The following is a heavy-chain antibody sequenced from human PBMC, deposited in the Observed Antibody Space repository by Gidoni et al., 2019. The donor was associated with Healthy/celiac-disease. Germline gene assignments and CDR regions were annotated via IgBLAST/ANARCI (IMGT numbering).Heavy chain of an antibody. CDR3: AREVLDDYYDSSGYHFDY. V-gene: IGHV4-30-2*01. D-gene: IGHD3-22*01. CDR1: GVSISSGGYS. J-gene: IGHJ4*02. CDR2: IYHSGST. Sequence: QLQLQESGSGLVKPSQTLSLTCAVSGVSISSGGYSWSWIRQPPGKGLEWIGYIYHSGSTYYNPSLKSRVTISVDRSKNQFSLNLSSVTAADTAVYYCAREVLDDYYDSSGYHFDYWGQGTLVTVSS.